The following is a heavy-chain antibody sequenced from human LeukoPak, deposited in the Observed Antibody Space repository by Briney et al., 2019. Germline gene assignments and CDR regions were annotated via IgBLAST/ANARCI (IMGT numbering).Heavy chain of an antibody. Sequence: ASVKVSCKASGGTFSNYAISWARQAPGQGLEWMGGIIPIFGTANYAQKFQGRVTITTDESTSTVYMEVSSVRFEDTAVYYCAKDRASSSWSRDAFDIWGQGTVVTVSS. V-gene: IGHV1-69*05. CDR2: IIPIFGTA. CDR1: GGTFSNYA. D-gene: IGHD6-13*01. CDR3: AKDRASSSWSRDAFDI. J-gene: IGHJ3*02.